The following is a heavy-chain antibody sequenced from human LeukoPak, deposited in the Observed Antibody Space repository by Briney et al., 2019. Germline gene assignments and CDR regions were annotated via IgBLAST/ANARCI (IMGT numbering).Heavy chain of an antibody. CDR1: GLIFSFYA. V-gene: IGHV3-23*01. Sequence: PGGSLRLSCAASGLIFSFYAMSWVRQAPGKGLERVSSISGGGAGTYYADSVRGRFTISRDNSKNTLYLQMNSLRAEDTAVYYCAKDGGLWISAHWGDSWGRGTLVTVSS. CDR2: ISGGGAGT. D-gene: IGHD2-2*03. CDR3: AKDGGLWISAHWGDS. J-gene: IGHJ4*02.